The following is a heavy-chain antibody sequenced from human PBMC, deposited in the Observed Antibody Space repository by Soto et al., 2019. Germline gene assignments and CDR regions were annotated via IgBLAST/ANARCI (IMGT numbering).Heavy chain of an antibody. Sequence: SVKVSCKASGYTFTSYYMHWVRQAPGQGLEWMGRIIPILGIANYAQKFQGRVTITADKSTSTAYMELSSLRSEDTAVYYCARDGAYYYDSSGYPNPPFDYWGQGTLVTVSS. J-gene: IGHJ4*02. D-gene: IGHD3-22*01. CDR2: IIPILGIA. V-gene: IGHV1-69*04. CDR1: GYTFTSYY. CDR3: ARDGAYYYDSSGYPNPPFDY.